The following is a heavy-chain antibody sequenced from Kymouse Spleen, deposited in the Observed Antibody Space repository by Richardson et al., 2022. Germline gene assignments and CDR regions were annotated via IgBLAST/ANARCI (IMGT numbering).Heavy chain of an antibody. CDR3: ARGYYDILTGYPHYYGMDV. J-gene: IGHJ6*02. CDR1: GFTFSSYG. Sequence: QVQLVESGGGVVQPGRSLRLSCAASGFTFSSYGMHWVRQAPGKGLEWVAVIWYDGSNKYYADSVKGRFTISRDNSKNTLYLQMNSLRAEDTAVYYCARGYYDILTGYPHYYGMDVWGQGTTVTVSS. V-gene: IGHV3-33*01. CDR2: IWYDGSNK. D-gene: IGHD3-9*01.